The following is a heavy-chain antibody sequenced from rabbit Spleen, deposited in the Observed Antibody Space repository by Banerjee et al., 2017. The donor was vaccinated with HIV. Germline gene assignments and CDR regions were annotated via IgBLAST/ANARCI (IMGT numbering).Heavy chain of an antibody. Sequence: QEQLEESGGDLVKPEGSLTLTCTASGFSFSSGYDMCWVRQAPGKGLEWIACIDAGSSGFTYFASWAKGRFTCSKSSTTTATLQMTRLTVADTATYFCARDSSSSFSSYGMDLWGQGTLVTVS. CDR2: IDAGSSGFT. V-gene: IGHV1S45*01. J-gene: IGHJ6*01. D-gene: IGHD1-1*01. CDR1: GFSFSSGYD. CDR3: ARDSSSSFSSYGMDL.